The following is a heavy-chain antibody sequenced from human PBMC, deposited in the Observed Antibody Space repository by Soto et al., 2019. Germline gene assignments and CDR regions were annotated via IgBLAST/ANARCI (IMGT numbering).Heavy chain of an antibody. CDR2: ISAYNGNT. D-gene: IGHD5-12*01. Sequence: ASVKVSCKASGYTFTTYGISWVRQAPGQGLEWKGWISAYNGNTSYAQKLQGRVTMTTDTSTSTAYMELRSLRSDDTAVYYCAREGWLQHTAYYYYGMDVWGQGTTVTVSS. CDR3: AREGWLQHTAYYYYGMDV. V-gene: IGHV1-18*01. J-gene: IGHJ6*02. CDR1: GYTFTTYG.